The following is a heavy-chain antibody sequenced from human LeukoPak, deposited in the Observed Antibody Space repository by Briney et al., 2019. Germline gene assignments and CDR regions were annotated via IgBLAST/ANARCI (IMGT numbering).Heavy chain of an antibody. CDR2: IYYSGST. V-gene: IGHV4-34*01. Sequence: SETLSLTCAVYGGSFSGYYWSWIRQPPGKGLEWIGSIYYSGSTYYNPSLKSRVTISVDTSKNQFSLKLSSVTAADTAVYYCARHKEVYYYDSSGFPKSSPNWFDPWGQGTLVTVSS. CDR1: GGSFSGYY. CDR3: ARHKEVYYYDSSGFPKSSPNWFDP. D-gene: IGHD3-22*01. J-gene: IGHJ5*02.